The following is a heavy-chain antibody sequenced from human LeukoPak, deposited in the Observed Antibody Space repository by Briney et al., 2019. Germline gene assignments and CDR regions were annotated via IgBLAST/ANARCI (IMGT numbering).Heavy chain of an antibody. Sequence: GGSLRLSCAASGFTFSSYAMSWARQAPGKGLEWVSAISGSGGSTYYADSVKGRFTISRDNSKNTLYLQMNSLRAEDTAVYYCAKGKAVAGTFYYYYGMDVWGQGTTVTVSS. D-gene: IGHD6-19*01. CDR2: ISGSGGST. J-gene: IGHJ6*02. CDR1: GFTFSSYA. V-gene: IGHV3-23*01. CDR3: AKGKAVAGTFYYYYGMDV.